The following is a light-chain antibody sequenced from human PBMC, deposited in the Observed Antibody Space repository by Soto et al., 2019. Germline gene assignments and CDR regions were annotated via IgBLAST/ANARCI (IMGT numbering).Light chain of an antibody. CDR3: QQFSSYPLT. CDR2: DAS. V-gene: IGKV3-20*01. Sequence: EIVLTQSPGTLSLSPGERPTLSCRASQSVSINYLAWYQQKNGQAPRXXIYDASNRATGIPDRFSGGGSGTDFTINLSRLEPEDFVVYYCQQFSSYPLTFGGGTKVEIK. CDR1: QSVSINY. J-gene: IGKJ4*01.